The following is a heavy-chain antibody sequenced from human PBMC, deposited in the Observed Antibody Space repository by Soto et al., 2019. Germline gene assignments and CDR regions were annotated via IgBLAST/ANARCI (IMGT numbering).Heavy chain of an antibody. Sequence: GGSLRLSCAASGFIFSSYAMSWVRQAPGKGLEWVSAFSGTTTSTYYAASVKGRFTISRDNSKNTLYLQMNSLKAEDTAVYYCAKGQKWELPFDYWGQGALVTVSS. J-gene: IGHJ4*02. CDR3: AKGQKWELPFDY. V-gene: IGHV3-23*01. CDR2: FSGTTTST. D-gene: IGHD1-26*01. CDR1: GFIFSSYA.